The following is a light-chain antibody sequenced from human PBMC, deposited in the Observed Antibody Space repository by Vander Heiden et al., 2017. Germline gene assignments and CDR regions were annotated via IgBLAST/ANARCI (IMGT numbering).Light chain of an antibody. CDR1: NVGSKS. Sequence: SYVLTQPPSVPVAQGQTARITCGGDNVGSKSVHWYQQKPGQAPVLLVYDDSDRPSGIPERFSGSNSGNTATLTISRVEAGDEADYYCQVWDSSSDHVVFGGGTKLTVL. V-gene: IGLV3-21*02. J-gene: IGLJ2*01. CDR3: QVWDSSSDHVV. CDR2: DDS.